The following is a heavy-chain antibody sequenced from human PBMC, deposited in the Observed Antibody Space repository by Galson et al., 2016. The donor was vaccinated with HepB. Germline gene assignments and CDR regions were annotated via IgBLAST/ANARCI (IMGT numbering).Heavy chain of an antibody. CDR1: GYTLNEMS. CDR2: FDVGDGKT. J-gene: IGHJ4*02. Sequence: SVKVSCKVSGYTLNEMSMHWVRQAPGKGLEWMGGFDVGDGKTICAQKFQGSVTMTEDTSSDTAYMELSSLRSEDTAVYDCAAVLLEIRSPFDYWGQGTLVTVSS. D-gene: IGHD1-7*01. CDR3: AAVLLEIRSPFDY. V-gene: IGHV1-24*01.